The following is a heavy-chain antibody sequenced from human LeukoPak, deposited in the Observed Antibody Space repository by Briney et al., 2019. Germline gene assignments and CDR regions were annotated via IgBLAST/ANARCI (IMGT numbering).Heavy chain of an antibody. CDR2: IYYSGST. J-gene: IGHJ5*02. D-gene: IGHD3-10*01. V-gene: IGHV4-59*08. CDR1: GGSISSYY. Sequence: PSETLSLTCTVSGGSISSYYWSWIRQPPGKGLEWIGYIYYSGSTNYNPSLKSRVTISVDTSKNQFSLKLSSVTAADTAVYYCARHPYHYYGSGSYTYNWFDPWGQGTLVTVSS. CDR3: ARHPYHYYGSGSYTYNWFDP.